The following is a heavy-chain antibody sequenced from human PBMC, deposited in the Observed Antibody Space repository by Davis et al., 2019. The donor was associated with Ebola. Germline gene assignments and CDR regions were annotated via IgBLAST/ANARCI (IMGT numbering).Heavy chain of an antibody. Sequence: GESLKISCEGSGFTLSSYGMSWVRQAPGKGLEWVSVISASGGYTHYADTAKGRFTISRDNFKNTVYLQMSGLRGEDTAVYYCAREIAATGTFDYWGQGTLVTVSS. D-gene: IGHD6-13*01. J-gene: IGHJ4*02. CDR1: GFTLSSYG. CDR2: ISASGGYT. CDR3: AREIAATGTFDY. V-gene: IGHV3-23*01.